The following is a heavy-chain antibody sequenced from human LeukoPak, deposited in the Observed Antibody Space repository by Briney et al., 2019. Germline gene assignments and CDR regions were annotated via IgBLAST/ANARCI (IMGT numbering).Heavy chain of an antibody. V-gene: IGHV3-21*01. CDR1: RFTFSSNW. Sequence: GGSLRLSCAASRFTFSSNWMSWVRQAPGKGLEWVSAISSSSSYIYCADSVKGRFTISRDNAKNSLYLQMNSLRAEDTAVYYCARGIAVAGTFTDYWGQGTLVTVS. CDR2: ISSSSSYI. CDR3: ARGIAVAGTFTDY. J-gene: IGHJ4*02. D-gene: IGHD6-19*01.